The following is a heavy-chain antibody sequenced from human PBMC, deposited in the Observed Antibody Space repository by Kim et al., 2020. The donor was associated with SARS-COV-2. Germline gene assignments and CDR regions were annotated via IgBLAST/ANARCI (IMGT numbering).Heavy chain of an antibody. J-gene: IGHJ4*02. CDR2: ISSSGGVK. Sequence: GGSLRLSCAASGFNFNSYEMNWVRQAPGKGLEWISYISSSGGVKHYTDSVKGRFTVSRDNAKHSLYLQMNSLRAEDTAVYYCARVDPFYSGSRTFYFDYWGQGALVTVSS. D-gene: IGHD3-10*01. V-gene: IGHV3-48*03. CDR1: GFNFNSYE. CDR3: ARVDPFYSGSRTFYFDY.